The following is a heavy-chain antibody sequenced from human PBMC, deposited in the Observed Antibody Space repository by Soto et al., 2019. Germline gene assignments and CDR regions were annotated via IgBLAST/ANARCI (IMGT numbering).Heavy chain of an antibody. V-gene: IGHV1-69*13. J-gene: IGHJ2*01. D-gene: IGHD2-15*01. CDR1: GGTFGSYA. CDR3: ARVVTVVKSFHYWYFDL. CDR2: IIPIFGTA. Sequence: SVKVSCTTSGGTFGSYAISWVRQAPGQGLEWMGGIIPIFGTANYAQKFQGRVTITADESTSTAYMELSSLRSEDTAVYYCARVVTVVKSFHYWYFDLWGRGTLVTVSS.